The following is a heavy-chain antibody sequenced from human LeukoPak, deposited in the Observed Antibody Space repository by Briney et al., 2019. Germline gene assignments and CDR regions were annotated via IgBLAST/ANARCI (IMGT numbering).Heavy chain of an antibody. V-gene: IGHV3-23*01. CDR3: AALPAAIDY. CDR2: ISGSGGST. J-gene: IGHJ4*02. CDR1: GLTFSSYA. D-gene: IGHD2-2*02. Sequence: GGSLRLSCAASGLTFSSYAMSWVRQAPGKGLEWVSAISGSGGSTYYADSVKGRFTISRDNSKNTLYLQMDSLRAEDTAVYYCAALPAAIDYWGQGTLVTVSS.